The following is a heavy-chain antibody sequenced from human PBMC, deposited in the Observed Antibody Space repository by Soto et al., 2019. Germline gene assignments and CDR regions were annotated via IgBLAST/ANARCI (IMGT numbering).Heavy chain of an antibody. J-gene: IGHJ6*02. D-gene: IGHD3-10*01. CDR2: VWHDGTRK. Sequence: QVHLVESGGGIVQPGGSLTLSCSVSDFAFRLHVIHWVRQTPGKGLEWVAMVWHDGTRKYFRDSVRGRFTISRDSAKNKVYLQMNNLRGDDSALYFCARDRSSSYSYAMDLWGQGTTVTVSS. CDR3: ARDRSSSYSYAMDL. CDR1: DFAFRLHV. V-gene: IGHV3-33*01.